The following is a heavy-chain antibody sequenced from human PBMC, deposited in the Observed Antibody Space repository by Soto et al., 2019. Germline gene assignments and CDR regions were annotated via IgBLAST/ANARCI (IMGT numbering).Heavy chain of an antibody. CDR2: INSDGSST. D-gene: IGHD2-2*01. CDR1: GFTFSTYW. V-gene: IGHV3-74*01. Sequence: EVQLVESGGGLVQPGGALRLSCAASGFTFSTYWIHWVRQATGKGLVWVSRINSDGSSTSYADSVKGRFTISRENAKNTVYMQMNSLRAEDTAVYYCARAAHTIVVVPTAIDYWGQGTLVIVSS. CDR3: ARAAHTIVVVPTAIDY. J-gene: IGHJ4*02.